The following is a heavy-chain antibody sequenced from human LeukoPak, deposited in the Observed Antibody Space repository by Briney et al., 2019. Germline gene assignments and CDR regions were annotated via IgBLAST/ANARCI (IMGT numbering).Heavy chain of an antibody. D-gene: IGHD1-7*01. J-gene: IGHJ5*02. V-gene: IGHV1-69*05. CDR1: GGTFSSYA. CDR2: IIPIFGTA. CDR3: ARDNYAGAIWFDR. Sequence: SVTVSCKASGGTFSSYAISWLRQAPGQGLEWMGGIIPIFGTANYAQKFQGRVTITTAESTSTAYIELSSLSSEETAVYYGARDNYAGAIWFDRWGPRTLVTVSS.